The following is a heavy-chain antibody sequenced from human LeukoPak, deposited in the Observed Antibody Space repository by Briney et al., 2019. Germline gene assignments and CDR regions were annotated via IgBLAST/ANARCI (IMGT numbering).Heavy chain of an antibody. J-gene: IGHJ4*02. CDR2: IIPIFGTA. CDR1: GGTSSSYA. CDR3: ARETTGYSYGQVDY. Sequence: ASVKVSCKASGGTSSSYAISWVRQAPGQGLEWMGGIIPIFGTANYAQKFQGRVTITTDESTSTAYMELSSLRSEDTAVYYCARETTGYSYGQVDYWGQGTLVTVSS. V-gene: IGHV1-69*05. D-gene: IGHD5-18*01.